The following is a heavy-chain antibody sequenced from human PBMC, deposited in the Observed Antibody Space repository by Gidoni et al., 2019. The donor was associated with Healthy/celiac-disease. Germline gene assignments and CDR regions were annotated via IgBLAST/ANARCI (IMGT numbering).Heavy chain of an antibody. J-gene: IGHJ2*01. CDR3: ARGRGQQLDNWYFDL. D-gene: IGHD6-13*01. Sequence: AASGFTFSSYAMHWVRQAPGKGLEYVSAISSNGGSTYYADSVKGRFTISRDNSKNTLYLQMGSLRAEDMAVYYCARGRGQQLDNWYFDLWVRGTLVTVSS. CDR2: ISSNGGST. CDR1: GFTFSSYA. V-gene: IGHV3-64*02.